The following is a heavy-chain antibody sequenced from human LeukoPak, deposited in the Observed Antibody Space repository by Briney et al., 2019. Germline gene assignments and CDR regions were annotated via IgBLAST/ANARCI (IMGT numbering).Heavy chain of an antibody. J-gene: IGHJ4*02. CDR2: IIPIFGTA. Sequence: ASVTVSCTASGGTFSSYAISWVRQAPGQGLEWMGGIIPIFGTANYAQKFQGRVTITADESTSTAYMELSSLRSEDTAVYYCAIHYGDSMYYFDYWGQGTLVTVSS. V-gene: IGHV1-69*13. CDR3: AIHYGDSMYYFDY. D-gene: IGHD4-17*01. CDR1: GGTFSSYA.